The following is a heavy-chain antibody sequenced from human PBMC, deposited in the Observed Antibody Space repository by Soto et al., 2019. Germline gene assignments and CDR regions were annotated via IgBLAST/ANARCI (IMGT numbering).Heavy chain of an antibody. CDR2: IYHSGST. J-gene: IGHJ4*02. Sequence: SETLSLTCGVSDYSISSGYYLGWIRQPPGKGLEWIGNIYHSGSTHYNPALKSRVTISVDTSKNQFSLKLKSVTAADTAVYSCTRRGSSGTAVDYWGQGTLVTVSS. CDR3: TRRGSSGTAVDY. CDR1: DYSISSGYY. V-gene: IGHV4-38-2*01. D-gene: IGHD1-26*01.